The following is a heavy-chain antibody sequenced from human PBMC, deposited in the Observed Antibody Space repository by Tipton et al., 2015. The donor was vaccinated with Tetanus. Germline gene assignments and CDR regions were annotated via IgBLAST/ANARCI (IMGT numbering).Heavy chain of an antibody. CDR2: VSYSGRT. CDR1: GGSVRSGDYS. CDR3: ARGTWLYTGTYHRHWLDP. V-gene: IGHV4-61*08. D-gene: IGHD2-2*02. Sequence: TLSLTCTVSGGSVRSGDYSWNWIRQPPGKGLEWLAYVSYSGRTNSNYSLKSRITISQDTSKNEFSLTLSSVTAADTAVYYCARGTWLYTGTYHRHWLDPWGQGTLVTVSS. J-gene: IGHJ5*02.